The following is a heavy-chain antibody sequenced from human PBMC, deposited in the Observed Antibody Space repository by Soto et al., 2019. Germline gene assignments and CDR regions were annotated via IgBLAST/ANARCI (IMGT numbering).Heavy chain of an antibody. V-gene: IGHV3-23*01. CDR3: AKGVVQIWGSYRQGDYFDY. CDR1: GFTFSSYA. CDR2: ISGSGGST. D-gene: IGHD3-16*02. Sequence: PGGSLRLSCAASGFTFSSYAMSWVRQAPGKGLEWVSAISGSGGSTYYADSVKGRFTISRDNSKNTLYLQMNSLRAEDTAVYYCAKGVVQIWGSYRQGDYFDYWGQGTLVTVSS. J-gene: IGHJ4*02.